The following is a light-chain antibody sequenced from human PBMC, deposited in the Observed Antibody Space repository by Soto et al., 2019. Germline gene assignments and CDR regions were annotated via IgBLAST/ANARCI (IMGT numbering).Light chain of an antibody. CDR2: EVS. CDR1: QSVLHSSNNNNY. CDR3: MQSTQLPPT. Sequence: DIVMTQSPDSLAVSLGERATINCKSSQSVLHSSNNNNYLSWYLQKPGQSPQLLIYEVSTRVSGVPDRFSGSGSGTDFTLEISRVETDDVGIYYCMQSTQLPPTFGQGTRLEIK. V-gene: IGKV4-1*01. J-gene: IGKJ5*01.